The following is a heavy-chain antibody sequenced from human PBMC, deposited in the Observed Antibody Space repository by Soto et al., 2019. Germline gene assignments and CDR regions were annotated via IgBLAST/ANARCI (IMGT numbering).Heavy chain of an antibody. V-gene: IGHV3-21*01. CDR1: GFTFSSYS. J-gene: IGHJ6*02. CDR3: ARDSPRGSDPGDYGMDV. CDR2: ISSSSSYK. Sequence: EVQLVESGGGLVKPGGSLRLSCAASGFTFSSYSMNWVRQAPGKGLEWVSFISSSSSYKYYADSVKGRFTISRDNAKNSLFLQMNSLRAEDTAVYYCARDSPRGSDPGDYGMDVWGQGTTVTVSS. D-gene: IGHD2-8*02.